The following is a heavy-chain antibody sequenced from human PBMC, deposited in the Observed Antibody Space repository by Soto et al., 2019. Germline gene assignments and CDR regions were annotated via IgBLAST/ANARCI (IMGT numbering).Heavy chain of an antibody. D-gene: IGHD2-15*01. CDR3: ARGNIVVVVAATSFDP. V-gene: IGHV1-46*01. CDR1: GYTFTSYY. CDR2: INPSGGST. Sequence: SVKVSCKASGYTFTSYYMHWVRQAPGQGLEWMGIINPSGGSTSYAQKFQGRVTMTRDTSTSTVYMELSSLRSEDTAVYYCARGNIVVVVAATSFDPWGQGTLVTVSS. J-gene: IGHJ5*02.